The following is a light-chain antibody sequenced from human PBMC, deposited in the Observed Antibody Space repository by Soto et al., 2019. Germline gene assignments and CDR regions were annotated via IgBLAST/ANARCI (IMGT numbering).Light chain of an antibody. V-gene: IGLV2-14*03. CDR2: DVS. Sequence: QSALTQPASVSGSPGQSITISCSGTSSDVGGYNYVSWYQQHPGRAPKLMIYDVSNRPSGVSNRFSGSKSGNTASLTISGLQADDEADYYCSSYTSSSTLDVVLGGGTKLTVL. J-gene: IGLJ2*01. CDR3: SSYTSSSTLDVV. CDR1: SSDVGGYNY.